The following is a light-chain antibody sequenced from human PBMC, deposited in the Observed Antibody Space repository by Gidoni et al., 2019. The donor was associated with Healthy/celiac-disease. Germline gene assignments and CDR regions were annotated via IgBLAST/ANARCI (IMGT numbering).Light chain of an antibody. Sequence: AIEMTQSPSSLSASVGDRVTITCRASQGIRDDLNWYQQKPGKAPKLLIYAAATLQSGVPSRFSGSGSGTDFTLTISSLQPEDFATYYCRQDYNYPATFGGGTKVEIK. CDR3: RQDYNYPAT. J-gene: IGKJ4*01. CDR1: QGIRDD. V-gene: IGKV1-6*01. CDR2: AAA.